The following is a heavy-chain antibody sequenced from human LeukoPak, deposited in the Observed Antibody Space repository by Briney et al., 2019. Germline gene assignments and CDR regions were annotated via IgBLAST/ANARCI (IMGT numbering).Heavy chain of an antibody. Sequence: GGSLRLSCAASGFTFSSYWMHWVRQAPGKGLVWVSRINSDGSSTSYADSVKGRFTISRDNSKNTLYLQMNSLRAEDTAVYYCAKSSEFSNCGADCWMDYWGQGTLVTVSS. CDR3: AKSSEFSNCGADCWMDY. J-gene: IGHJ4*02. CDR1: GFTFSSYW. D-gene: IGHD2-21*02. V-gene: IGHV3-74*01. CDR2: INSDGSST.